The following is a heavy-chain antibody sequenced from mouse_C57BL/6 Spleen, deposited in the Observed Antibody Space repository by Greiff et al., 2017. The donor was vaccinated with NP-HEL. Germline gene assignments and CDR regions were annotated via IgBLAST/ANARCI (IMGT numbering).Heavy chain of an antibody. V-gene: IGHV1-61*01. Sequence: QVHVKQPGAELVRPGSSVKLSCKASGYTFTSYWMDWVKQRPGQGLEWIGNIYPSDSETHYNQKFKDKATLTVDKSSSTAYMQLSSLTSEDSAVYYCARNSPIYYYGSSPYFDVWGTGTTVTVSS. J-gene: IGHJ1*03. D-gene: IGHD1-1*01. CDR1: GYTFTSYW. CDR2: IYPSDSET. CDR3: ARNSPIYYYGSSPYFDV.